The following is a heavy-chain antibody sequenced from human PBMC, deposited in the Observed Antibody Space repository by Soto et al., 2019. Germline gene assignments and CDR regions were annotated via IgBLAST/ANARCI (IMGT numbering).Heavy chain of an antibody. CDR3: ARNRYSSSWYDY. CDR2: IYYSGST. J-gene: IGHJ4*02. CDR1: GGSISSYY. Sequence: QVQLQESGPGLVKPSETLSLTCTVSGGSISSYYWSWIRQPPGKGLEWIGYIYYSGSTNYNPSLKSRVTISVDTSKNQFSPKLSSVTAADTAVYYCARNRYSSSWYDYWGQGTLVTVSS. D-gene: IGHD6-13*01. V-gene: IGHV4-59*01.